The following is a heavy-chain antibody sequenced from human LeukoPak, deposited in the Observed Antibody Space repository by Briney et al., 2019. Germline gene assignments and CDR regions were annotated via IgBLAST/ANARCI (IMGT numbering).Heavy chain of an antibody. J-gene: IGHJ4*02. CDR1: GGSINSYY. Sequence: PSETLSLTCTVSGGSINSYYWSWIRQPPGKGLEWIGNIYYSGNTNYNPSLKSRVTISVDPSKNQFSLKLTSVTAADTAVYYCARHGGYSSSSDFWGRGTLVTVSS. CDR2: IYYSGNT. CDR3: ARHGGYSSSSDF. V-gene: IGHV4-59*08. D-gene: IGHD2-2*01.